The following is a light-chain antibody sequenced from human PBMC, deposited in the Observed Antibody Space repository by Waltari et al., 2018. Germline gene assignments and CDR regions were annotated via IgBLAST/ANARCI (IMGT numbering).Light chain of an antibody. CDR3: QHYVRLPAT. J-gene: IGKJ1*01. CDR1: QSVSRS. Sequence: LVLTQSPGTLSLSPGERATLSCRASQSVSRSLAWYQQKPGQAPKLLIYWAATRATGIPDSFTGSGSGTDFSLTISSLEPEDFAIYFCQHYVRLPATFGQGTKVEIK. CDR2: WAA. V-gene: IGKV3-20*01.